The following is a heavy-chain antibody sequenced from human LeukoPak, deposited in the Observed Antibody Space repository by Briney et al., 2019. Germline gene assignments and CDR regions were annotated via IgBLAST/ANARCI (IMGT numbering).Heavy chain of an antibody. J-gene: IGHJ4*02. D-gene: IGHD3-22*01. CDR1: GGSISNYY. CDR2: IYASGST. V-gene: IGHV4-4*07. Sequence: PSETLSLTCTVSGGSISNYYWSWIQQPARKGLEWIGRIYASGSTNYNPALQSRVTISVDRSKNQFSLKLSSVTAADTAVYYCARMSNYYDTSGYYQSLDYWGQGTLVTVSS. CDR3: ARMSNYYDTSGYYQSLDY.